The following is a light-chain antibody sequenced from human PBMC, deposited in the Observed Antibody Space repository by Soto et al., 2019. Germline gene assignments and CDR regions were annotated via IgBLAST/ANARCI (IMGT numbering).Light chain of an antibody. Sequence: QSALTQPASVSGSPGQSITISCTGTSSDVGSYNLVSWYHQRPGQAPKLIIYEGNKRPSGVSNRFSASKSANTASLTISGLQAEDEADYYCCSYAGSSTVYVFGTGTKLTVL. CDR1: SSDVGSYNL. CDR2: EGN. J-gene: IGLJ1*01. V-gene: IGLV2-23*01. CDR3: CSYAGSSTVYV.